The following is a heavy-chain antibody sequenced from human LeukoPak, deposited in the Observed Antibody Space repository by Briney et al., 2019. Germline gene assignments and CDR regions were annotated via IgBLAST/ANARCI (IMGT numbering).Heavy chain of an antibody. CDR2: INPNSGGT. D-gene: IGHD3-22*01. Sequence: ASVKVSCKASGYTFTGYYMHWVRQAPGQGLEWMGWINPNSGGTNYAQKFQGRVTMTRDTSISTAYIELSRLRSDDTAVYYCARGTYYYDSSGYYEGVYWGQGTLVTVSS. V-gene: IGHV1-2*02. J-gene: IGHJ4*02. CDR3: ARGTYYYDSSGYYEGVY. CDR1: GYTFTGYY.